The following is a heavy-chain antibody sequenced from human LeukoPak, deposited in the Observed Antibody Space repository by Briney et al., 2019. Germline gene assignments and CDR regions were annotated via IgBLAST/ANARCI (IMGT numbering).Heavy chain of an antibody. Sequence: PSETLSPTCAVYGGSFSGYYWSWIRQPPGKGLEWIGEINHSGSTNYNPSLKSRVTISVDTSKNQFSLKLSSVTAADTAVYYCARGSGLYGMDVWGQGTTVTVSS. V-gene: IGHV4-34*01. CDR1: GGSFSGYY. CDR2: INHSGST. CDR3: ARGSGLYGMDV. J-gene: IGHJ6*02.